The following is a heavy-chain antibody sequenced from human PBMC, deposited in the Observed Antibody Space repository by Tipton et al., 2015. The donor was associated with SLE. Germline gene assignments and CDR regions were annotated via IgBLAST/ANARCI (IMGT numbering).Heavy chain of an antibody. V-gene: IGHV3-30*02. CDR3: AKPRPYCGGDCSSEAFDI. CDR1: GFTFSSYG. D-gene: IGHD2-21*01. Sequence: SLRLSCAASGFTFSSYGMHWVRQAPGKGLEWVAFIRYDGSNKYYADSVKGRFTISRDNSKNTLYLQMNSLRAEDTAVYYCAKPRPYCGGDCSSEAFDIWGQGTMVTVSS. CDR2: IRYDGSNK. J-gene: IGHJ3*02.